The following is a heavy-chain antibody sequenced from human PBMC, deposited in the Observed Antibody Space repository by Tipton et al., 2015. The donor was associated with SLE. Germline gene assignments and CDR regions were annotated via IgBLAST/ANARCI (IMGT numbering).Heavy chain of an antibody. CDR2: INHSGST. V-gene: IGHV4-34*01. Sequence: TLSLTCAVYGGSFSGYYWSWIRQPPGKGLEWIGEINHSGSTNYNPSLKSRVTISVDTSKNQFSLKLSSVTAADTAVYYCARGLGVVAAAVYYFDYWGQGTLVTVSS. D-gene: IGHD6-13*01. J-gene: IGHJ4*02. CDR3: ARGLGVVAAAVYYFDY. CDR1: GGSFSGYY.